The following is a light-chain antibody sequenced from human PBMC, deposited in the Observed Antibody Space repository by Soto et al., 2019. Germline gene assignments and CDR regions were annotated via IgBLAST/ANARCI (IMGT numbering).Light chain of an antibody. Sequence: QSALTQPASVSGSPGQSITISCTGTISDVGGYNYVSWYQQHPGKATKLMNFDVSNRPSGVSNRFSGSKSGYTSSLTISGLQAEDEADYYCRSYTSSSTYVFGTGTKLTVL. V-gene: IGLV2-14*03. J-gene: IGLJ1*01. CDR2: DVS. CDR3: RSYTSSSTYV. CDR1: ISDVGGYNY.